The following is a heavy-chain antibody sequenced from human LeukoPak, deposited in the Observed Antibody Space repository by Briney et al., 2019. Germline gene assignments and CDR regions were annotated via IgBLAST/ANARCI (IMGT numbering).Heavy chain of an antibody. CDR1: GGTFSSYA. Sequence: SVKVSCKASGGTFSSYAISWVRQAPGQGLEWMGRIIPILGIANYAQKFQGRVTITADKSTSTAYMELSSLRSEDTAVYYCARDTHTHDAFDIRGQGTMVTVSS. D-gene: IGHD2-15*01. V-gene: IGHV1-69*04. CDR2: IIPILGIA. J-gene: IGHJ3*02. CDR3: ARDTHTHDAFDI.